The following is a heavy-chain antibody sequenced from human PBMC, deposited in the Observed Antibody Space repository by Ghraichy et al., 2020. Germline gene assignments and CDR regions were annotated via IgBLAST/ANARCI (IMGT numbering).Heavy chain of an antibody. J-gene: IGHJ3*02. CDR2: IIPIFGTA. D-gene: IGHD2-21*01. CDR1: GGTFSSYA. V-gene: IGHV1-69*13. Sequence: SVKVSCKASGGTFSSYAISWVRQAPGQGLEWMGGIIPIFGTANYAQKFQGRVTITADESTSTAYMELSSLRSEDTAVYYCARVATPQGRDAFDIWGQGTMVTVSS. CDR3: ARVATPQGRDAFDI.